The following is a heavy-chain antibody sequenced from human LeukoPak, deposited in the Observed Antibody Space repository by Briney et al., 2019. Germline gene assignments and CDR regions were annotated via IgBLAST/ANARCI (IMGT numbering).Heavy chain of an antibody. CDR3: AKRIVGPYFYYFDY. CDR2: ISYDGSNK. V-gene: IGHV3-30*18. D-gene: IGHD1-26*01. CDR1: GFTFSSYG. J-gene: IGHJ4*02. Sequence: RSLRLSCAASGFTFSSYGMHWVRQAPGKGLEWVAVISYDGSNKYYADSVKGRFTISRDNSKNTLYLQMNSLRAEDTAVYYCAKRIVGPYFYYFDYWGQGTLVTVSS.